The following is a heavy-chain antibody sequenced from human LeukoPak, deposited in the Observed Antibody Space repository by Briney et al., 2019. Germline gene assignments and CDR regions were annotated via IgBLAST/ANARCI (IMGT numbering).Heavy chain of an antibody. V-gene: IGHV1-46*01. CDR3: ARDEGGESGSPRAPDY. D-gene: IGHD1-26*01. CDR1: GYTFTSYY. Sequence: ASVKVSCKASGYTFTSYYMHWVRQAPGQGLEWMGIINPSGGSTSYAQKFQGRVAMTRDTSTSTVYMELSSLRSEDTAVYYCARDEGGESGSPRAPDYWGQGTLVTVSS. J-gene: IGHJ4*02. CDR2: INPSGGST.